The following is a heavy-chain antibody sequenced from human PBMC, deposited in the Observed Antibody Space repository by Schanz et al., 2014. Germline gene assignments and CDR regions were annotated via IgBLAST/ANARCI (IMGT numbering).Heavy chain of an antibody. V-gene: IGHV3-33*06. CDR1: GFSFSEYG. D-gene: IGHD1-26*01. CDR3: VKDLQRELLRDDHYYGMDV. Sequence: VQLVESGGGLVQPGRSLRLSCAGSGFSFSEYGMHWVRQAPGRGLEWVAVVCYDGSKKYYADSVKGRFTTSRDNSKNTMYLQMNSLRAEDTAVYYCVKDLQRELLRDDHYYGMDVWGQGTTVTVSS. J-gene: IGHJ6*02. CDR2: VCYDGSKK.